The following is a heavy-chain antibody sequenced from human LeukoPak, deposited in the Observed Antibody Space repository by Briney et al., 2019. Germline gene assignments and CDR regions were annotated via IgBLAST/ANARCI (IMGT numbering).Heavy chain of an antibody. Sequence: ASVKVSCKASGYTFSSSGFSWVRQAPGQGLEWMGWISANNGDIHPAQKFQGRVTMTTDTSTTTAYMELRSLRSDDTAVYYCARGHDILTGYYRYVLDYWGQGTLVTVSS. CDR3: ARGHDILTGYYRYVLDY. J-gene: IGHJ4*02. CDR2: ISANNGDI. CDR1: GYTFSSSG. V-gene: IGHV1-18*01. D-gene: IGHD3-9*01.